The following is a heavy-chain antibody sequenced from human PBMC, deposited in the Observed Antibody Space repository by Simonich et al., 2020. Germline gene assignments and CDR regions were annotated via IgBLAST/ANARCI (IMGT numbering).Heavy chain of an antibody. Sequence: QVQLQQWGAGLLKPSETLSLTCAVYGGSFSGYYWSWIRQPPGKGLEGIGEINHIESTNYKPSLNSRVTISVDTSKNQFSLKLSSVTAADTAVYYCASPGGTAARDAFDIWGQGTMVTVSS. CDR2: INHIEST. CDR3: ASPGGTAARDAFDI. V-gene: IGHV4-34*01. J-gene: IGHJ3*02. CDR1: GGSFSGYY. D-gene: IGHD6-6*01.